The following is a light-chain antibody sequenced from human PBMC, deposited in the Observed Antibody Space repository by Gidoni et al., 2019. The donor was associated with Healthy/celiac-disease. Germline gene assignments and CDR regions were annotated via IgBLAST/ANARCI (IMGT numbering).Light chain of an antibody. V-gene: IGLV3-1*01. CDR2: QDS. CDR3: QAWDSSSYV. J-gene: IGLJ1*01. Sequence: SYELTQPPSVSVSPGQTASITCSGDKLGDKYACWYQQKPGQSPVLVIYQDSKRPSGIPERFPGSNSGNTATLTISGTQPMDEADYYCQAWDSSSYVFGTGTKVTVL. CDR1: KLGDKY.